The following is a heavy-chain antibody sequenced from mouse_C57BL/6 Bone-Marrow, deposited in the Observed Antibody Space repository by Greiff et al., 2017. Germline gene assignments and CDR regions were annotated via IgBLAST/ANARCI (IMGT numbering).Heavy chain of an antibody. Sequence: EVKLVESGGGLVKPGGSLKLSCAASGFTFSSYAMSWVRQTPEKWLEWVASISSGGSTYYQDSVKGGFTISRDNARNILYLQMCSLMSEDTAMYYCASGAATGDYWGQGTTLTVSA. CDR1: GFTFSSYA. D-gene: IGHD1-2*01. CDR3: ASGAATGDY. J-gene: IGHJ2*01. V-gene: IGHV5-6-5*01. CDR2: ISSGGST.